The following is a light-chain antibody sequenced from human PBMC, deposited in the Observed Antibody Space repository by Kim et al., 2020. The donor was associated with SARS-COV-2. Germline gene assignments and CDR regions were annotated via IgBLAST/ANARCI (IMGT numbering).Light chain of an antibody. CDR2: WAS. J-gene: IGKJ2*03. CDR1: QTVLYNSNDKDY. Sequence: ATLNCQSSQTVLYNSNDKDYLAWYQQEPGQAPTLLICWASIRESGVSDRFSGSVSETDFTLTISSLQAEDMAVYYCQQYYNTPPSFGHGPKLEI. V-gene: IGKV4-1*01. CDR3: QQYYNTPPS.